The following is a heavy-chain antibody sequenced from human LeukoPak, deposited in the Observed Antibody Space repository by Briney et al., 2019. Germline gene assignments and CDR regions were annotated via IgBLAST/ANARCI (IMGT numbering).Heavy chain of an antibody. CDR1: GYTFTDYY. CDR2: INPNGGGT. Sequence: ASVKVSCKASGYTFTDYYMHWVRQAPGQGLEWMGWINPNGGGTNYAQKFQGRVTMTRDTSITTAYTELSNLKSDDTAVYYCARIHSILTGHDNWGQGTLVIVSS. V-gene: IGHV1-2*02. CDR3: ARIHSILTGHDN. D-gene: IGHD3-9*01. J-gene: IGHJ4*02.